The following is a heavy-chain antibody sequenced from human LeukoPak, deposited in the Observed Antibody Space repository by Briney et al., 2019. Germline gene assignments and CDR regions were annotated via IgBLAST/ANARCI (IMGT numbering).Heavy chain of an antibody. Sequence: GGSLRLSCAVSGFIFSSYEMNWVRQAPGKGLEWVSYISSGGSTIYYADSVKGRFTISRDNAKNSLYLQMNSLRAEDTAVYYCAKVPALGLGFDPWGQGTLVTVSS. CDR1: GFIFSSYE. D-gene: IGHD1-26*01. J-gene: IGHJ5*02. CDR3: AKVPALGLGFDP. CDR2: ISSGGSTI. V-gene: IGHV3-48*03.